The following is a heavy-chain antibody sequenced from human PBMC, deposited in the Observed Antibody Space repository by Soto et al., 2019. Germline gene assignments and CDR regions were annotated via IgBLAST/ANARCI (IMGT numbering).Heavy chain of an antibody. CDR1: GFTFSSYA. D-gene: IGHD6-6*01. CDR2: ISGSGGST. CDR3: ASGGSSLNFDS. J-gene: IGHJ4*02. V-gene: IGHV3-23*01. Sequence: SLRLSCAASGFTFSSYAMSWVRQAPGKGLEWVSAISGSGGSTYYADSVKGRFTISRDNSKNSLYLQMNSLRAEDTAVYYCASGGSSLNFDSWGQGTLVTVSS.